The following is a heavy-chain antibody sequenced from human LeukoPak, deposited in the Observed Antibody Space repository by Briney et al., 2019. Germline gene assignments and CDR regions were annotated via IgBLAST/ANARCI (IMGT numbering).Heavy chain of an antibody. CDR1: GFSFRSHA. V-gene: IGHV3-23*01. CDR2: ISGSGDRT. J-gene: IGHJ4*02. Sequence: GGSLRLSCAASGFSFRSHAISWVRQAPGEGLEWVSGISGSGDRTNYADSVKGRFTISRDNSRNTLYLQMNSLRAEDTAVYDRAKLGPYYDFWSGQYYFDYWGQGILVTVSS. D-gene: IGHD3-3*01. CDR3: AKLGPYYDFWSGQYYFDY.